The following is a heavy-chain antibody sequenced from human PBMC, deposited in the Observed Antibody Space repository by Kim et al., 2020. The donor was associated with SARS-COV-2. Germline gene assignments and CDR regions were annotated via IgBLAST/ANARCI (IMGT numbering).Heavy chain of an antibody. V-gene: IGHV3-9*01. D-gene: IGHD2-15*01. CDR3: AKDRYCSGGSCYFMWAFDI. J-gene: IGHJ3*02. Sequence: GGSLRLSCAASGFTFDDYAMHWVRQAPGKGLEWVSGISWNSGSIGYADSVKGRFTISRDNAKNSLYLQMNSLRAEDTALYYCAKDRYCSGGSCYFMWAFDIWGQGTMVTVSS. CDR2: ISWNSGSI. CDR1: GFTFDDYA.